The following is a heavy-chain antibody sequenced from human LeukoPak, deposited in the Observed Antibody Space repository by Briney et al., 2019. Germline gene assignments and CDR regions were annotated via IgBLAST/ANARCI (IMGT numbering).Heavy chain of an antibody. V-gene: IGHV4-34*01. Sequence: PSETLSLTCTVSGGPISSYYCSWIRQPPGKGLEWIGEINHSGSTNYNPSLKSRVTISVYTSKNQFSLKLSSVTAADTAVYYCARDHKRYYDFWSGYYTGWFDPWGQGTLVTVSS. D-gene: IGHD3-3*01. CDR3: ARDHKRYYDFWSGYYTGWFDP. CDR1: GGPISSYY. CDR2: INHSGST. J-gene: IGHJ5*02.